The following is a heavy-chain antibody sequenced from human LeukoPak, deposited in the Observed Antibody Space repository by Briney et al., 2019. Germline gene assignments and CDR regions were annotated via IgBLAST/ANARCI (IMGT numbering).Heavy chain of an antibody. CDR3: ARARRAGYNSHFNY. J-gene: IGHJ4*02. V-gene: IGHV3-21*01. D-gene: IGHD5-24*01. CDR2: ISSRSIYI. Sequence: GGSLRLSCAASGFTFSSYSMNWVRQAPGEGLEWGASISSRSIYIMYADSVKGRFTISRDNAKKSLYLQINSLRVEATAVYYCARARRAGYNSHFNYWGQGTLVTVSS. CDR1: GFTFSSYS.